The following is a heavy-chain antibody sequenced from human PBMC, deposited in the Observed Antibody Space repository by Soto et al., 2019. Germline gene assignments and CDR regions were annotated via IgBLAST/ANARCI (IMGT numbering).Heavy chain of an antibody. D-gene: IGHD6-13*01. CDR2: ISAYSGNT. Sequence: ASVKVSCKASGYTFTSYGISWVRQAPGQGLEWMGWISAYSGNTNYAQKLQGRVTMTTDTSTSTAYMELRSLRSDDTAVYYCARAGGGYSSNQIDYWGQGTLVTVSS. CDR1: GYTFTSYG. J-gene: IGHJ4*02. V-gene: IGHV1-18*04. CDR3: ARAGGGYSSNQIDY.